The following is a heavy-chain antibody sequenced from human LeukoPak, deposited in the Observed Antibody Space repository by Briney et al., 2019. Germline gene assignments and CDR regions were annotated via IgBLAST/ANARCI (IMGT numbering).Heavy chain of an antibody. V-gene: IGHV3-7*03. CDR1: GFTFSGYW. J-gene: IGHJ3*02. CDR3: AEAPYYYDSSGTFDI. D-gene: IGHD3-22*01. Sequence: GGSLRLSCAASGFTFSGYWMTWVRQAPGKGLEWVANIKEDGSQKNYVDSVKGRFTISRDNAKDSLYLQMNSLRAEDTAVYYCAEAPYYYDSSGTFDIWGQGTMVTVSS. CDR2: IKEDGSQK.